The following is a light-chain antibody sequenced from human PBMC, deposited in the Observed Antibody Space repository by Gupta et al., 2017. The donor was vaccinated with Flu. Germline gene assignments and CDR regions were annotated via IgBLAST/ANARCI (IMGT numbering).Light chain of an antibody. CDR3: QQLGNVPPT. V-gene: IGKV1-33*01. J-gene: IGKJ3*01. CDR2: DAS. Sequence: DIQMTQSPSSLSASVGDRVTITCQASQDINNYLNWYQQKPGKAPKLLIYDASNVETGVPSRFSGGGCGTDFTLTISSRQPEDIATYYCQQLGNVPPTFGPGTKVEIK. CDR1: QDINNY.